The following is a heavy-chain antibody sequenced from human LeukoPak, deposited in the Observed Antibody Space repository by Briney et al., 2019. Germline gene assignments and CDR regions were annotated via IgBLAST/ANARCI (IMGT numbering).Heavy chain of an antibody. CDR3: ARVEEGYGSGRRENYYYYYMDV. Sequence: SETLSLTCTVSGGSISSYYWSWIRQPPGKGLEWIGYIYYSGSTNYNPSLKSRVTISVDTSKNQFSLKLRSVTAADPAVYYCARVEEGYGSGRRENYYYYYMDVWGKGTTVTVSS. CDR1: GGSISSYY. J-gene: IGHJ6*03. D-gene: IGHD3-10*01. CDR2: IYYSGST. V-gene: IGHV4-59*01.